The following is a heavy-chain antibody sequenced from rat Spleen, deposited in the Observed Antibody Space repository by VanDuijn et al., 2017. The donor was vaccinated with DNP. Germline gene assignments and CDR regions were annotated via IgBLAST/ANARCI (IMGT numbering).Heavy chain of an antibody. J-gene: IGHJ2*01. D-gene: IGHD3-1*01. CDR1: GFTFSDYY. CDR3: ARTTLFDY. CDR2: ISYDGSST. Sequence: EVQLVESDGGLVQPGRSLKLSCAASGFTFSDYYMAWVRQAPTKGLEWVATISYDGSSTYYRDSVKGRFTISRDNAKSTLYLQMDSLRSEDTATYYCARTTLFDYWGQGASVTVSS. V-gene: IGHV5-29*01.